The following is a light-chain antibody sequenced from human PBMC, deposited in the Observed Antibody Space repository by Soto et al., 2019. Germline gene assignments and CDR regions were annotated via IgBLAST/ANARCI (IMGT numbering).Light chain of an antibody. CDR3: HQYNSWPRGT. CDR2: GAS. J-gene: IGKJ3*01. CDR1: QNIGSN. Sequence: EVVMTQSPATLSASPGERVILSCRASQNIGSNLAWYQQRPGQAPRLLMYGASTRATETPARFSGSGSATDFTLTISSLQSEDFAVYYCHQYNSWPRGTFGPGTKVDIK. V-gene: IGKV3-15*01.